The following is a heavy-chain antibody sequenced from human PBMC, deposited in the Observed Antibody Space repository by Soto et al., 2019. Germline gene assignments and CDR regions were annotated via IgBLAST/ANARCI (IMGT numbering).Heavy chain of an antibody. CDR1: GFTFSNYA. Sequence: GGSLRLSCAASGFTFSNYAMNWVRQAPGKGLEWVSGISGSGDSTYYADSVKGRFTISRDNSKNTPYLQMNSLRAEDTAVYYCAKGYFYDSYGPYYFDYWGQGTLVTVSS. CDR2: ISGSGDST. V-gene: IGHV3-23*01. CDR3: AKGYFYDSYGPYYFDY. J-gene: IGHJ4*02. D-gene: IGHD3-22*01.